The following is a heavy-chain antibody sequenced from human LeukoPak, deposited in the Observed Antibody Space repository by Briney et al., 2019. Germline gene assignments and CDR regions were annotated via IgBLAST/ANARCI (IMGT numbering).Heavy chain of an antibody. V-gene: IGHV4-34*01. Sequence: NTSETLSLTCAVYGGSFSGYYWSWIRQPPGKGLEWIGEINHSGSTNYNPSLKSRVTISVDTSKNQFSLKLSSVTAADTAVYYCARGYSSGWFPIDYWGQGTLVTVSS. CDR2: INHSGST. J-gene: IGHJ4*02. D-gene: IGHD6-19*01. CDR1: GGSFSGYY. CDR3: ARGYSSGWFPIDY.